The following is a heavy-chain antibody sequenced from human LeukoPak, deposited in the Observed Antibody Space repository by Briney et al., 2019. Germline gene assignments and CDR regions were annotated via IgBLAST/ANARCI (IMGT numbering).Heavy chain of an antibody. D-gene: IGHD5-12*01. J-gene: IGHJ4*02. CDR2: MNPNSGNT. CDR1: GYTFTSYD. V-gene: IGHV1-8*01. CDR3: ARGSYSGYDDFDY. Sequence: ASVKVSCKASGYTFTSYDINWVRQATGQGVEWRGWMNPNSGNTGYAQKFQGRVTMTRNTSISTAYMELSSLRSEDTAVYYCARGSYSGYDDFDYWGQGTLVTVSS.